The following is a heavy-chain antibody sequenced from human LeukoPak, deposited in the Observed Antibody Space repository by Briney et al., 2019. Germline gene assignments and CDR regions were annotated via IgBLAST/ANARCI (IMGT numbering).Heavy chain of an antibody. J-gene: IGHJ4*02. D-gene: IGHD3-9*01. V-gene: IGHV3-33*06. CDR1: GFPFNSYA. CDR3: AKGAYLRYFEWLWAN. Sequence: PGRSLRLSCAASGFPFNSYAMHWVRQAPGKGLEWVAVIWYDGSNKYYADSVKGRFAISRDNSKNTLYLQMGSLRPEDTAVYYCAKGAYLRYFEWLWANWGQGTLVTVSS. CDR2: IWYDGSNK.